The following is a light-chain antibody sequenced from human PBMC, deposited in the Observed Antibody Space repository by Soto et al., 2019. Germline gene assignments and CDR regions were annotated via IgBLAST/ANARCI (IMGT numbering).Light chain of an antibody. Sequence: DIVMTQSPLSLPVTPGEPASISCRSSQSLLHSNGYNYLDWYLQKPGQSPQLLICLGSNRASGVPDRFIGSGSGTDFTLKISRVEAEDVGVYYCMQALQTPSTFGQGTKVQVK. CDR3: MQALQTPST. CDR2: LGS. J-gene: IGKJ1*01. V-gene: IGKV2-28*01. CDR1: QSLLHSNGYNY.